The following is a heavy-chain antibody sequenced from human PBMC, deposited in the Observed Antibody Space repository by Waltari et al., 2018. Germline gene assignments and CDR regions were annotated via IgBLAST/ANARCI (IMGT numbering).Heavy chain of an antibody. CDR1: DSSFDSYT. V-gene: IGHV3-30*04. Sequence: LVEAGGGVVQPGGALGLGCAASDSSFDSYTMHWVRPAPGKGLEGVAVISYNGRNIYYVDSVKGRFTISRDNSKKTLYMQMNSLTAEDTAVYYCARDYCDRANCHGMDVWGQGTTVTV. CDR3: ARDYCDRANCHGMDV. D-gene: IGHD3-22*01. CDR2: ISYNGRNI. J-gene: IGHJ6*02.